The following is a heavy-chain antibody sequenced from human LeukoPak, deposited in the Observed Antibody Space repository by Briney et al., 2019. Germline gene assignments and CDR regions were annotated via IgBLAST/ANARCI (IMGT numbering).Heavy chain of an antibody. CDR1: GYTLTELS. CDR3: AAPDRTDAFDI. J-gene: IGHJ3*02. Sequence: ASVEVSCKVSGYTLTELSIHWVRQAPGQGLEWMGSINPNSGGTNYAQKLQGRITMTWDTSINTAYMELSRLRSDDTAVYYCAAPDRTDAFDIWGQGTMVTVSS. V-gene: IGHV1-2*02. CDR2: INPNSGGT.